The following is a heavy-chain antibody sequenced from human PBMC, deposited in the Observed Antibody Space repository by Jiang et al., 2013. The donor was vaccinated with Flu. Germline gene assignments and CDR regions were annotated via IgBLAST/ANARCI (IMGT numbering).Heavy chain of an antibody. J-gene: IGHJ4*02. Sequence: PGLVKPSETLSLTCTVSGGSISYYYWSWLRQPPGKGLEWIGYIYYSGSTSYNPSLKSRVTISVDTSKNQFSLKLSSVTAADTAVYYCARGGRDDTTWVNFDYWGQGTLLTVSS. CDR2: IYYSGST. CDR3: ARGGRDDTTWVNFDY. V-gene: IGHV4-59*13. D-gene: IGHD5-24*01. CDR1: GGSISYYY.